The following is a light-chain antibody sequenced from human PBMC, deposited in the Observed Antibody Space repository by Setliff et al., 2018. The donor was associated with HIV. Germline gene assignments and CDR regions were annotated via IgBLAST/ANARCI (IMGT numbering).Light chain of an antibody. CDR3: CSHTGDSALNV. CDR1: SIDVGGYDC. J-gene: IGLJ1*01. Sequence: QSALAQPPSVSGSPGQSVTISCTGTSIDVGGYDCVSWYQQPPGTAPKLMIYEVNNRPSGVPDRFSESKSGNTASLTISGLQAEDEADYYCCSHTGDSALNVFGSGTKVTVL. V-gene: IGLV2-18*02. CDR2: EVN.